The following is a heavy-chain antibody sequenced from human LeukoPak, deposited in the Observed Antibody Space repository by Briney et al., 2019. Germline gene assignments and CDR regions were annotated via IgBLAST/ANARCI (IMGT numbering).Heavy chain of an antibody. CDR2: IYTSGST. V-gene: IGHV4-4*07. D-gene: IGHD7-27*01. CDR3: ARDNWGGENYYYYYMDV. J-gene: IGHJ6*03. CDR1: GGSISSYY. Sequence: PSETLSLTCTVSGGSISSYYWNWIRQPAGKGLEWIGRIYTSGSTNYNPSLKSRVTMSVDTSKNQFSLKLSSVTAADTAVYYCARDNWGGENYYYYYMDVWGKGTTVTISS.